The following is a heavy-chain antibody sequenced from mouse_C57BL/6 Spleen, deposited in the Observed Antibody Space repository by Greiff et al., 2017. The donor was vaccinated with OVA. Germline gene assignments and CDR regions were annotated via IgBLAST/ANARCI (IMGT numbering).Heavy chain of an antibody. J-gene: IGHJ1*03. Sequence: VQLKQSGPGLAKPSQTLSLTCSVTGYSITSDYWNWIRKFPGNKLEYMGYISYSGSTYYNPSLKSRISITRDTSKNQYYLQLNFVTTEDTATYYCARSSHYYDYGYFDVWGTGTTVTVSS. CDR3: ARSSHYYDYGYFDV. D-gene: IGHD2-4*01. CDR1: GYSITSDY. CDR2: ISYSGST. V-gene: IGHV3-8*01.